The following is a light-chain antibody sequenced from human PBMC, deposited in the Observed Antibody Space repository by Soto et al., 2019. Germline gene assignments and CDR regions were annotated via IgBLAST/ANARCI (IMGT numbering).Light chain of an antibody. CDR3: KSYAGRNTYV. V-gene: IGLV2-8*01. CDR2: EVV. Sequence: QSVLTQPPSASGSPGQSVTISCTGTKNDIGVYDFVSWYQHHPGKAPRLIIYEVVQRPSGVPDRFSGSKSGNTASLTVSGLQAAEEADYFCKSYAGRNTYVFGSGTKLTVL. CDR1: KNDIGVYDF. J-gene: IGLJ1*01.